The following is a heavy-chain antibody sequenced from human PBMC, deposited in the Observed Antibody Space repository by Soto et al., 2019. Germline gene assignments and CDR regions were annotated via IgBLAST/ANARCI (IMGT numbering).Heavy chain of an antibody. CDR2: INPGGRT. CDR3: ARVSDF. Sequence: PSETLSLTCAVYGGTFSDYSWGWIRQPPGKGLEWIGEINPGGRTNYNPSLHSRVTMSVDTFKNQFSLKLNSMTAADTAIYYCARVSDFWSQGTRVTVSS. J-gene: IGHJ4*02. V-gene: IGHV4-34*01. CDR1: GGTFSDYS.